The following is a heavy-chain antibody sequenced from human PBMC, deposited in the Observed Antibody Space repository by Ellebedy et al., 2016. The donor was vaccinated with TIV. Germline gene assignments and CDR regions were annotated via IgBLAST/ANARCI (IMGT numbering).Heavy chain of an antibody. J-gene: IGHJ4*02. D-gene: IGHD4-23*01. Sequence: MPGGSLRLSCTVSGGSINSSYWSWSRQPPGKGLEFIGYIYYIGITNYNPSLESRVAISIDTSKNQLSLRLSSVTAADTAVYYCARDGAGRWDYWGPGTLVTVSS. V-gene: IGHV4-59*12. CDR2: IYYIGIT. CDR1: GGSINSSY. CDR3: ARDGAGRWDY.